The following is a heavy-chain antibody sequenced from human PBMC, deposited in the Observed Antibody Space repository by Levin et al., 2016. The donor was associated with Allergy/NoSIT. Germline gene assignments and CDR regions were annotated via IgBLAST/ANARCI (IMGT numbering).Heavy chain of an antibody. J-gene: IGHJ5*02. D-gene: IGHD3-22*01. CDR2: IIPMFGTA. V-gene: IGHV1-69*01. Sequence: WVRQAPGQGLEWMGGIIPMFGTAEYAQKFQGRVTITADESTSTAYMELRSLKSEDAAVYFCARGGSYHDNEGLFFPNYFDPWGQGTLVTVSS. CDR3: ARGGSYHDNEGLFFPNYFDP.